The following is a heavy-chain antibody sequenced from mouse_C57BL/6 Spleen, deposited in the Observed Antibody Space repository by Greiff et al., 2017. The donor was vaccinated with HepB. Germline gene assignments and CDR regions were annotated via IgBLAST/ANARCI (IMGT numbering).Heavy chain of an antibody. CDR1: GYTFPDYN. CDR2: INPNNGGT. V-gene: IGHV1-18*01. Sequence: QLKESGPELVKPGASVKIPCKASGYTFPDYNMDWVKQSHGKSLEWIGDINPNNGGTIYNQKFKGKATLTVDKSSSTAYMELRSLTSEDTAVYYCARGLRSSYYFDYWGQGTTLTVSS. D-gene: IGHD1-1*01. CDR3: ARGLRSSYYFDY. J-gene: IGHJ2*01.